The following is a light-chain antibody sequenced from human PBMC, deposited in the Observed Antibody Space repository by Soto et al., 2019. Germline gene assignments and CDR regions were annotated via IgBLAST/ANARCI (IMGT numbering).Light chain of an antibody. CDR3: QKWNSAPRT. Sequence: DMQMTLSPSSLSASVGDRVAITCRASQSISAYLNWYQQKPGKAPKLLIYAASSLRSGVPSRFSGSGSGTYFNLTISSLEPEDVATYYCQKWNSAPRTFGQGTKVDIK. V-gene: IGKV1-27*01. CDR2: AAS. CDR1: QSISAY. J-gene: IGKJ1*01.